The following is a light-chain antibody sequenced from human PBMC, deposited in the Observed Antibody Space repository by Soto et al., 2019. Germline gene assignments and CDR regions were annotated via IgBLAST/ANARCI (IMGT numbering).Light chain of an antibody. J-gene: IGLJ3*02. V-gene: IGLV2-14*01. CDR2: NVI. CDR1: SSDVGGYHF. CDR3: SSYVTGNSVV. Sequence: QSALTQPASVSGSPGQSITISCTGTSSDVGGYHFVSWYRQRPGKAPKLMIYNVISRPSGVSDRFSGSKSGNTASLTISGLQTEDEGDYYCSSYVTGNSVVFGAGTKLTVL.